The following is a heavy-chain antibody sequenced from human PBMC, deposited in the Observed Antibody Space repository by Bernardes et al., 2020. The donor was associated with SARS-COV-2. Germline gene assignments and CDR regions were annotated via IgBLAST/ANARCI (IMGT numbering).Heavy chain of an antibody. V-gene: IGHV4-34*01. CDR3: ARGPGLNYVPFPFDY. D-gene: IGHD1-7*01. CDR1: GGSFSGYY. Sequence: SETLSLTCAVYGGSFSGYYWSWIRQPPGKGLEWIGEINHSGSTNYNPSLKSRVTISVDTSKNQFSLKLSSVTAADTAVYYCARGPGLNYVPFPFDYWGQGTLVTVSS. CDR2: INHSGST. J-gene: IGHJ4*02.